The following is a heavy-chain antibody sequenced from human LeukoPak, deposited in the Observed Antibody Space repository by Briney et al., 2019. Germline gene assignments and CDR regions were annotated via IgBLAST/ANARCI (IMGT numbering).Heavy chain of an antibody. J-gene: IGHJ6*02. CDR1: GFTFSSYS. CDR3: ARGGVAVAGTPDYYYGMDV. Sequence: GGSLRLSCAASGFTFSSYSMNWVRQAPGKGLEWVSYISSSSSTIYYADSVKGRFTISRDNAKNSLYLQMNSLRAEDTAVYYCARGGVAVAGTPDYYYGMDVWGQGTTVTVSS. D-gene: IGHD6-19*01. CDR2: ISSSSSTI. V-gene: IGHV3-48*04.